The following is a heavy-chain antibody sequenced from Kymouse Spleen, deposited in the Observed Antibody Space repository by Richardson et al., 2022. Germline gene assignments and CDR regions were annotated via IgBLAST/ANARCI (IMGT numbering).Heavy chain of an antibody. CDR2: ISWNSGSI. V-gene: IGHV3-9*01. CDR3: AKDYYGSGSYYSYFDY. D-gene: IGHD3-10*01. CDR1: GFTFDDYA. J-gene: IGHJ4*02. Sequence: EVQLVESGGGLVQPGRSLRLSCAASGFTFDDYAMHWVRQAPGKGLEWVSGISWNSGSIGYADSVKGRFTISRDNAKNSLYLQMNSLRAEDTALYYCAKDYYGSGSYYSYFDYWGQGTLVTVSS.